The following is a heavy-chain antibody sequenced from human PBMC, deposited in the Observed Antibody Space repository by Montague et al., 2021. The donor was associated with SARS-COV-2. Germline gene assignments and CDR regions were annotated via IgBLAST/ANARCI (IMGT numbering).Heavy chain of an antibody. Sequence: CAISGDSVSSNSAAWSWVRQSPSRGLEWLGRTYYRSKWYSDYAPSVRGRLTVNPDASKNEFSLELNYVTPGDTAVYYCVRYSGWFYFDFWGQGTLVTVSS. J-gene: IGHJ4*02. D-gene: IGHD6-19*01. CDR3: VRYSGWFYFDF. CDR2: TYYRSKWYS. V-gene: IGHV6-1*01. CDR1: GDSVSSNSAA.